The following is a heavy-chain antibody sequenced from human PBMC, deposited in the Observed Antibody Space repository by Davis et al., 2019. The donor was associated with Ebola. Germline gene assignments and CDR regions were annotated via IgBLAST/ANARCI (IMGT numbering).Heavy chain of an antibody. V-gene: IGHV4-34*01. D-gene: IGHD3-10*01. J-gene: IGHJ4*02. CDR2: INHKGST. CDR1: GGSFRGYY. Sequence: SETLSLTCAVYGGSFRGYYWSWIRQSPERGLEWVGEINHKGSTNLNPSLKSRVTMSVDPSKNQFSLKLRSLTAADTAVYFCARGAYHGSGPASYWGQGTLVTVSS. CDR3: ARGAYHGSGPASY.